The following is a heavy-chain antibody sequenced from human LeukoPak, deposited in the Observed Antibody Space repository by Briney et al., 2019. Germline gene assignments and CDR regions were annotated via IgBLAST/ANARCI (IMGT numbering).Heavy chain of an antibody. J-gene: IGHJ1*01. D-gene: IGHD2-8*01. V-gene: IGHV4-34*01. CDR3: ANHGYCTNGVCQFGYFQH. CDR2: ISHSGST. CDR1: GGSFSGYY. Sequence: PSETLSLTCAVYGGSFSGYYWSWIRQPPGKGLEWIGEISHSGSTNYNPSLKSRVTISVDTSKNQFSLKLSSVTAADTAVYYCANHGYCTNGVCQFGYFQHWGQGTLVTVSS.